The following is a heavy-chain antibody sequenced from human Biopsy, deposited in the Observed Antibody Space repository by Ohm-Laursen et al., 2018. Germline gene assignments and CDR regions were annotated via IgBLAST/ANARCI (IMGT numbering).Heavy chain of an antibody. CDR1: GFTFSRYG. CDR3: ATSTMVRSSGHAFDI. Sequence: SLRLSCAASGFTFSRYGMHWVRQAPGKGLAWVAFIWYDGFNRYYADSVKGRFTISRDNSKNTLDLQMNSLRAEDTAVYYCATSTMVRSSGHAFDIWGQGTVVTVS. D-gene: IGHD3-10*01. V-gene: IGHV3-33*01. CDR2: IWYDGFNR. J-gene: IGHJ3*02.